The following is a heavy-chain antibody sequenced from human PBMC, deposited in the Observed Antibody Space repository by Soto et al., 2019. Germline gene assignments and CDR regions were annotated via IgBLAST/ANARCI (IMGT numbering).Heavy chain of an antibody. D-gene: IGHD3-3*01. CDR3: AAVNDFWSGYYRSRPYYYYYYMDV. CDR2: IVVGSGNT. J-gene: IGHJ6*03. V-gene: IGHV1-58*02. CDR1: GFTFTSSA. Sequence: GASVKVSCKASGFTFTSSAMQWVRQARGQRLEWIGWIVVGSGNTNYAQKFQERVTITRDMSTSTAYMELSSLRSEDTAVYYCAAVNDFWSGYYRSRPYYYYYYMDVWGKGTTVTVSS.